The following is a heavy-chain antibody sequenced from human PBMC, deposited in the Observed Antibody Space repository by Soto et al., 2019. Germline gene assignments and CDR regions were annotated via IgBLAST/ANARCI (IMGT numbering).Heavy chain of an antibody. Sequence: SVKVSCKASGGTFSSYAISWVRQAPGQGLEWMGGIIPIFGTANYAQKFQGRVTITADESTSTAYMELSSLRSEDTAVYYCARSPNLPYSGSYNFDYWGQGTLVTVSS. CDR2: IIPIFGTA. CDR3: ARSPNLPYSGSYNFDY. CDR1: GGTFSSYA. V-gene: IGHV1-69*13. J-gene: IGHJ4*02. D-gene: IGHD1-26*01.